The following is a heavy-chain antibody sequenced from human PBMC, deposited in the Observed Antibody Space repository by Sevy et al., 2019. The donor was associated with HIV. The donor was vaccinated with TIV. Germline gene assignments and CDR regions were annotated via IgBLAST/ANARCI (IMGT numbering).Heavy chain of an antibody. CDR1: GGPISSSSYY. V-gene: IGHV4-39*01. J-gene: IGHJ4*02. CDR3: ARQNDPTGYSSSWYEGGPYYFDY. CDR2: IYYSGST. D-gene: IGHD6-13*01. Sequence: SETLSLTCTVSGGPISSSSYYWGWIRQPPGKGLEWIGSIYYSGSTYYNPSLKSRVTISVDTSKNQFSLKLSSVTAADTAVYYCARQNDPTGYSSSWYEGGPYYFDYWGQGTLVTVSS.